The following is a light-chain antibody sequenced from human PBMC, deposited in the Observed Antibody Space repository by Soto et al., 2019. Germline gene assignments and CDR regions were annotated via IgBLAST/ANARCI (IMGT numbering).Light chain of an antibody. CDR3: QQSDDTPLT. Sequence: DIQMTQSPSSLSASVGDRVTITCRASQSITNYLNWYQQKPGKAPKLLIFAASSLQSGVPSRFSGSGSGTDFTLTISGLHPEDFASYYCQQSDDTPLTFGQGTKVDIK. CDR1: QSITNY. CDR2: AAS. V-gene: IGKV1-39*01. J-gene: IGKJ2*01.